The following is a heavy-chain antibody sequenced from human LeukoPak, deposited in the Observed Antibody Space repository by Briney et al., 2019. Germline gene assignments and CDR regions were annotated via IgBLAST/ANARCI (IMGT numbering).Heavy chain of an antibody. CDR1: DGSFSGYY. CDR2: INHSGST. V-gene: IGHV4-34*01. D-gene: IGHD2-8*01. Sequence: PSETLSLTCAVYDGSFSGYYWSWIRQPPGKGLEWIGEINHSGSTNYNPSLKSRVTISVDTSTNQFSLKLSSVTAADTAVYYCARGHRIRVLMVYATQYYYYMDVWGKGTTVTVTS. J-gene: IGHJ6*03. CDR3: ARGHRIRVLMVYATQYYYYMDV.